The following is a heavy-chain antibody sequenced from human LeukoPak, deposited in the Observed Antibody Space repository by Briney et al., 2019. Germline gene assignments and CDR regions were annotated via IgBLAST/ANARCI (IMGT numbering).Heavy chain of an antibody. CDR3: ARDAQWLARVYYYGMDV. CDR2: ISAYSGNT. Sequence: ASEKVSCKASVYTFTSYGISWVRQAPRHGLEWIGLISAYSGNTNYAQKVQGRVTMTTDTSTSTAYMELRSLRSDDTAVYYCARDAQWLARVYYYGMDVWGQGTTVTVSS. J-gene: IGHJ6*02. V-gene: IGHV1-18*01. CDR1: VYTFTSYG. D-gene: IGHD6-19*01.